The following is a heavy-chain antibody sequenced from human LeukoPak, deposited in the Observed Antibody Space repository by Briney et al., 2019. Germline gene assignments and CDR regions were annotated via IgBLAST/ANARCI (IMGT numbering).Heavy chain of an antibody. J-gene: IGHJ6*04. CDR3: AELGITMIGGV. CDR1: GFTFSSYS. Sequence: GGSLRLSCAASGFTFSSYSMNWVRQAPGKGLEWVSSISDSSSYTYYADSLKGRFTISRDNAKNSLYLQMNSLRAEDKAVYYCAELGITMIGGVWGKGTTVTISS. V-gene: IGHV3-21*01. D-gene: IGHD3-10*02. CDR2: ISDSSSYT.